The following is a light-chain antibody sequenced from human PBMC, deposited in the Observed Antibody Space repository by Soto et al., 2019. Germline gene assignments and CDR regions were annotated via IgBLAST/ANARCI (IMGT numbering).Light chain of an antibody. V-gene: IGLV2-14*03. Sequence: QSVLTQPASVSGSPGQSITISCTGTRSDVGGYNYVSWYQHRPGEAPKLMIYDVSNRPSGVSNRFSGSKSGNTASLTISGLQPEDEADYYCSSYTTSNTRQIVFGTGTKVTVL. J-gene: IGLJ1*01. CDR1: RSDVGGYNY. CDR2: DVS. CDR3: SSYTTSNTRQIV.